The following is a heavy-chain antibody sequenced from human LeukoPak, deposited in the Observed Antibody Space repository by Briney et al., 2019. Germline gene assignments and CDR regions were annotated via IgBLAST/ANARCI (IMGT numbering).Heavy chain of an antibody. CDR3: ARDMTITGADDY. CDR2: ISSSGSTI. CDR1: GFTFSDYY. J-gene: IGHJ4*02. D-gene: IGHD6-13*01. Sequence: PGGSLRLSCAASGFTFSDYYMSWIRQAPGKGLEWVSYISSSGSTIYYADSVKGRFTISRDNAKNSLYLQMDSLRAEDTAIYYCARDMTITGADDYWGQGTLVTVSS. V-gene: IGHV3-11*04.